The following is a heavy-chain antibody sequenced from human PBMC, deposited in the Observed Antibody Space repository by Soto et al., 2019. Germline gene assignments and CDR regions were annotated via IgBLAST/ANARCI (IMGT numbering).Heavy chain of an antibody. CDR3: AKDRRAGRTSAFYFDF. V-gene: IGHV3-23*01. CDR2: ISATGGGT. J-gene: IGHJ4*02. Sequence: GSLRLSCAASGFKFSNYAMSWVRPAPGKGLEGVSLISATGGGTYYADSVKGRFTISRDNSHNTLYLQVHSLTAEDTAVYYCAKDRRAGRTSAFYFDFWGQGALVTVSS. D-gene: IGHD1-26*01. CDR1: GFKFSNYA.